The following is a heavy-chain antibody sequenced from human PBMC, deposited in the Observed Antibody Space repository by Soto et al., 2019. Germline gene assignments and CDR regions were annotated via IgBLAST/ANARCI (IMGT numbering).Heavy chain of an antibody. CDR3: ARQGWELRWDDAFDI. V-gene: IGHV4-59*08. Sequence: SETLSLTCSFSGDSVTSHYLTWIRQSPEKGLEWIGYMHYTGFSHYNPSLKSRVTISVDTSKNQFSLKLSSVTAADTAVYYCARQGWELRWDDAFDIWGQGTMVTVSS. D-gene: IGHD1-26*01. J-gene: IGHJ3*02. CDR1: GDSVTSHY. CDR2: MHYTGFS.